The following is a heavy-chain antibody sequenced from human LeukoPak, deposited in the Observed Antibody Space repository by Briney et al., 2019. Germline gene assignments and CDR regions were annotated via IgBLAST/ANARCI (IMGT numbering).Heavy chain of an antibody. D-gene: IGHD6-19*01. CDR2: INTNTGNP. Sequence: ASVKVSCKASGYTFTSYAMNWVRQAPGQGLEWMGWINTNTGNPTYAQGFTGRFVFSLDTSVSTAYLQISSLKAEDTAVYYCARVTPLLAVAGTDGYFQHWGQGTLVTVSS. V-gene: IGHV7-4-1*02. CDR1: GYTFTSYA. CDR3: ARVTPLLAVAGTDGYFQH. J-gene: IGHJ1*01.